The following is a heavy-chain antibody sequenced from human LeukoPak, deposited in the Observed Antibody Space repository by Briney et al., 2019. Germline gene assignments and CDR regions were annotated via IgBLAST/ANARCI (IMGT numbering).Heavy chain of an antibody. Sequence: GGSLRLSCAASGFTFSSYSMNWVRQAPGKGLEWVSSISSSSVYIYFADSVKGRFTISRDNARNSLYLQMNSLRAEDTAVYYCARALYRQHIVVVNAKNYWYFDLWGRGTLVTVSS. CDR2: ISSSSVYI. J-gene: IGHJ2*01. V-gene: IGHV3-21*01. CDR1: GFTFSSYS. D-gene: IGHD2-21*01. CDR3: ARALYRQHIVVVNAKNYWYFDL.